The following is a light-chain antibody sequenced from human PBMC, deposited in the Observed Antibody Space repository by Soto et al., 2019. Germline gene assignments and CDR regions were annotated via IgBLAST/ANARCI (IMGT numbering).Light chain of an antibody. CDR3: QQRSNWPLT. Sequence: EILFTQSPATLSLSPGERATLSCRASQSVSSYLAWYQQKTGQAHRLLIYDASNRATGIPARFSGSGSGTDFTLTISSLEPEDFAVYYCQQRSNWPLTFGGGTKVDI. V-gene: IGKV3-11*01. CDR2: DAS. CDR1: QSVSSY. J-gene: IGKJ4*01.